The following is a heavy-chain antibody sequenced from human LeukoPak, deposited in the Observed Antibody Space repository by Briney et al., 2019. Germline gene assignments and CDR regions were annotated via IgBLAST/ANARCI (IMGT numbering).Heavy chain of an antibody. Sequence: PGGSLRLSCAASGFPFSSYGMYWVRQTPDRGLEWVAYLRKDATYSNYVDSVKGRFTISRDNAKNLLHLQMNSLRPDDTALYYCVRDGREFRTEGPWLDFWGQGTLVTVSS. CDR2: LRKDATYS. CDR1: GFPFSSYG. V-gene: IGHV3-30*02. D-gene: IGHD3-10*01. CDR3: VRDGREFRTEGPWLDF. J-gene: IGHJ4*02.